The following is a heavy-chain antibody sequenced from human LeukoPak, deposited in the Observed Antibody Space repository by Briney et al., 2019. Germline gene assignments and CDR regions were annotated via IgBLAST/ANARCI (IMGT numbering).Heavy chain of an antibody. D-gene: IGHD1-1*01. J-gene: IGHJ4*02. CDR2: ISSSSSTI. CDR3: ARERLRYSFDY. V-gene: IGHV3-48*02. Sequence: GGSLRLSCAASGFTFSSYSMIWVRQAPGKGLEWVSYISSSSSTIYYTDSVKGRFTISRDNAKNLLYLQMNSLRDEDTAVYYCARERLRYSFDYWGQGTLVTVSS. CDR1: GFTFSSYS.